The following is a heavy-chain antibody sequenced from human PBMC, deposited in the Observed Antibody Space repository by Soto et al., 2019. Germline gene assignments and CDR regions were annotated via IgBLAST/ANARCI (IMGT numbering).Heavy chain of an antibody. J-gene: IGHJ3*02. CDR3: GRGFGRFWGGESLSLYAFVI. V-gene: IGHV4-34*01. Sequence: PSETLSLTCAVYGGSFSGYYWSWIRQPPGKGLEWIGEINHSGSTNYNPSLKSRVTISVDTSKNQFSLKLSSVPAGGRVVYYFGRGFGRFWGGESLSLYAFVIWGKGKMVTVSS. D-gene: IGHD3-16*01. CDR2: INHSGST. CDR1: GGSFSGYY.